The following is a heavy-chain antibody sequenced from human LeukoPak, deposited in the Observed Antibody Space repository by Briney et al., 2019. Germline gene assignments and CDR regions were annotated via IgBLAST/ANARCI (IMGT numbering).Heavy chain of an antibody. Sequence: GRSLRLSCAASGFTFSSYGMHWVRQAPGKGLEWVAVISYDGSNKYYADSVKGRFTISRDNSKNTLYLQMNSLRAEDTAVYYCAKGGSQGAFDIWGQGTMVTVSS. J-gene: IGHJ3*02. CDR3: AKGGSQGAFDI. V-gene: IGHV3-30*18. D-gene: IGHD3-16*01. CDR2: ISYDGSNK. CDR1: GFTFSSYG.